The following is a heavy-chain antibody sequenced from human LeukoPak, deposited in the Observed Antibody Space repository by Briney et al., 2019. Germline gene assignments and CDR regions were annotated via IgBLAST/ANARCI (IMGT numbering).Heavy chain of an antibody. CDR1: GFTFGDYA. CDR3: SRDQTPYY. CDR2: IRSKVWGGTP. Sequence: GGSLRLSCITSGFTFGDYAMTWVRQAPGKGLEWVGFIRSKVWGGTPEYAASVKGRFTISGNDSKGIAYLQMNSLKTEDTAVYYCSRDQTPYYWGQGTLVTVSS. V-gene: IGHV3-49*04. J-gene: IGHJ4*02.